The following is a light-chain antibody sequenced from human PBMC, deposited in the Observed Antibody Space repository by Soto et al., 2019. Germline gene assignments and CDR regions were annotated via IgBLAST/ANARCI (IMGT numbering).Light chain of an antibody. V-gene: IGLV1-40*01. Sequence: QSVLTQPSSVSGALGQRITISCTGSSSNIGAGYDVPWYQQLPGTVPKLLINANSNRPSGVPDRFSGSKSATSASLAITGLQAEDEADYYCQSYDNSLSGVVFGGGTKLTVL. J-gene: IGLJ2*01. CDR3: QSYDNSLSGVV. CDR1: SSNIGAGYD. CDR2: ANS.